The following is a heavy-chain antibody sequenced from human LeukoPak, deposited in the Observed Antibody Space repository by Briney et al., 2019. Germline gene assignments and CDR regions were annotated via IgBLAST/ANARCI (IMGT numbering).Heavy chain of an antibody. Sequence: SETLSLTCAVYGGSFSGYYWSWIRQPPGKGLEWIGEINHSGSTNYNPSLKSRVTISVDTSKNQLSLKLSSVTAADTAVYYCTRFPPGRDCSSTSCYTFDYWGQGTLVTVSS. CDR1: GGSFSGYY. CDR3: TRFPPGRDCSSTSCYTFDY. J-gene: IGHJ4*02. D-gene: IGHD2-2*02. V-gene: IGHV4-34*01. CDR2: INHSGST.